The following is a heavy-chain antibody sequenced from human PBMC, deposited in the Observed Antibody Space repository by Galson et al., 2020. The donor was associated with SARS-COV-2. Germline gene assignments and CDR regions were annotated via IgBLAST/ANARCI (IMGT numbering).Heavy chain of an antibody. D-gene: IGHD6-13*01. CDR1: GYTFNDYY. Sequence: ASVKVSCKTSGYTFNDYYLHWVRQVPGQGLEWMGWINPNTGGTDHAQKFQGRVSMTRDTSIRTAYMEVNRLRSDDTAVYYCARDLGPGIAATGDYWGQGTLVTVSS. J-gene: IGHJ4*02. CDR3: ARDLGPGIAATGDY. V-gene: IGHV1-2*02. CDR2: INPNTGGT.